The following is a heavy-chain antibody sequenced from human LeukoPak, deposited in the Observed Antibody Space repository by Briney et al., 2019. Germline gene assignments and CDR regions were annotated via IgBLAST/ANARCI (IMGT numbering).Heavy chain of an antibody. V-gene: IGHV3-30*18. CDR3: AKDTTPYYDSSGYPGY. D-gene: IGHD3-22*01. J-gene: IGHJ4*02. Sequence: GGSLRLSVAPPGLTFISYAMHWVRQAPGKGLEWVAVISYDGSNKFHADSVKGRFTVSRDNSKYTLYLQMNSLRAEDTAVYYCAKDTTPYYDSSGYPGYWGQGTLVTVSS. CDR2: ISYDGSNK. CDR1: GLTFISYA.